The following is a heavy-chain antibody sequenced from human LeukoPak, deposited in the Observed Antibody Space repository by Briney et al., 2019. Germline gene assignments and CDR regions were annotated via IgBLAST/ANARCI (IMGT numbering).Heavy chain of an antibody. J-gene: IGHJ4*02. Sequence: SETLSLTCTVSGGSISSSSYYGGWIRQPPGKGLEWIGSIYYSGSTYYNPSLKSRVTISVDTSKNQFSLKLSSVTAADTAVYYCARPGAVLRFLEWSVKMEDLYYFDYWGQGTLVTVSS. CDR1: GGSISSSSYY. CDR2: IYYSGST. V-gene: IGHV4-39*01. CDR3: ARPGAVLRFLEWSVKMEDLYYFDY. D-gene: IGHD3-3*01.